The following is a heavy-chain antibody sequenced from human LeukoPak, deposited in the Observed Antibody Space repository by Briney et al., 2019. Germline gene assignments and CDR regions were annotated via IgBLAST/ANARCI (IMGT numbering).Heavy chain of an antibody. CDR3: ATDPNQPTYGMDV. D-gene: IGHD1-14*01. J-gene: IGHJ6*02. CDR2: IWNDGSNK. CDR1: GITCSRTG. Sequence: PGGSLRLSCAASGITCSRTGMHWVRQAPGKGLEWVAVIWNDGSNKYYADSVKGRFTISRDNSKNTLYLQMNSLRAEDTAVYYCATDPNQPTYGMDVWGQGTTVTVSS. V-gene: IGHV3-33*03.